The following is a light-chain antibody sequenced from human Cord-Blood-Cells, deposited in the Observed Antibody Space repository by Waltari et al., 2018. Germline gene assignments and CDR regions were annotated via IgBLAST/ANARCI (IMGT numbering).Light chain of an antibody. J-gene: IGLJ2*01. CDR3: QAWDSSTSV. V-gene: IGLV3-1*01. CDR2: QDS. CDR1: ILGDKF. Sequence: SYELTQPPSVSVSPGQTARITCSGDILGDKFACWYQQNPGQSPVLVISQDSKRPAGIPGRFSGSNSGNAATMTTGANQAMDEADYYCQAWDSSTSVFGGGTKLTVL.